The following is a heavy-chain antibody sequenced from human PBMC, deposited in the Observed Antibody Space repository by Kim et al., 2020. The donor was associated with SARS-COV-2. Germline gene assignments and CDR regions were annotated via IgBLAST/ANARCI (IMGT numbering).Heavy chain of an antibody. Sequence: STYYADSVKGRFTISRDNSKNTLYLQMNSLRAEDTAVYYCASGYSYAFDYWGQGTLVTVSS. D-gene: IGHD5-18*01. J-gene: IGHJ4*02. CDR3: ASGYSYAFDY. V-gene: IGHV3-66*01. CDR2: ST.